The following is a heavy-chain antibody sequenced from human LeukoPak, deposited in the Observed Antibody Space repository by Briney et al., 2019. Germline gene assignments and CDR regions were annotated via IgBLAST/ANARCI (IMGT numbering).Heavy chain of an antibody. Sequence: SETLSLTCAVYGGSFSGYYWSWIRQPPGKGLEWIGEINHSGSTNYNPSLKSRVTISVDTSKNQISLKLSSVTAADTAVYYCARGRYYGSGGVPYYYYYGMDVWGQGTTVTVSS. J-gene: IGHJ6*02. CDR3: ARGRYYGSGGVPYYYYYGMDV. CDR1: GGSFSGYY. V-gene: IGHV4-34*01. D-gene: IGHD3-10*01. CDR2: INHSGST.